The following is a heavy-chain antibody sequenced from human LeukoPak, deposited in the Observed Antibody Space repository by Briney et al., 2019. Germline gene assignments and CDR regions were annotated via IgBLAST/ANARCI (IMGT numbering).Heavy chain of an antibody. CDR1: GFTFSSYG. CDR2: IWYDGSNK. CDR3: ARKGRYCSSTSCPYGMDV. Sequence: GGSLRLSCAASGFTFSSYGMHWVRQAPGKGLEWVAVIWYDGSNKYYADSVKGRFTISTDNSTNTLYLQMNSLRAEDTAVYYCARKGRYCSSTSCPYGMDVWGQGTTVTVSS. D-gene: IGHD2-2*01. V-gene: IGHV3-33*01. J-gene: IGHJ6*02.